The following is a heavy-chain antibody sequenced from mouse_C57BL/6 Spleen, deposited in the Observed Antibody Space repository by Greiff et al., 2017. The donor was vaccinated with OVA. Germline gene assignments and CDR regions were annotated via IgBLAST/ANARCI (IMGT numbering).Heavy chain of an antibody. CDR2: ISSGSSTI. J-gene: IGHJ2*01. CDR1: GFTFSDYG. V-gene: IGHV5-17*01. CDR3: ARGSITTVVSFDY. D-gene: IGHD1-1*01. Sequence: EVQVVESGGGLVKPGGSLKLSCAASGFTFSDYGMHWVRQAPEKGLEWVAYISSGSSTIYYADTVKGRFTISRDNAKNTLFLQMTSLRSEDTAMYYCARGSITTVVSFDYWGQGTTLTVSS.